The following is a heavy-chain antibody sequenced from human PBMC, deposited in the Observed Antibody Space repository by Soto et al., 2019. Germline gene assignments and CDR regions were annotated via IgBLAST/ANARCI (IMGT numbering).Heavy chain of an antibody. J-gene: IGHJ4*02. CDR1: GGTFSSYA. V-gene: IGHV1-69*13. Sequence: ASVKVSCKASGGTFSSYAISWVRQAPGQGLEWMGGIIPILGTANYAQKFQGRVTITADESTSTAYMELSSLRSEDTAVYYCARVGLGYSNSWGFDSWGQGTLVTVS. CDR2: IIPILGTA. D-gene: IGHD6-6*01. CDR3: ARVGLGYSNSWGFDS.